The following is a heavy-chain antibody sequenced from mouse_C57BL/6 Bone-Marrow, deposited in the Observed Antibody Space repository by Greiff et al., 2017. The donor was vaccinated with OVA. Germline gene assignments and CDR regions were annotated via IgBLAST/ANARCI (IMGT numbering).Heavy chain of an antibody. V-gene: IGHV5-4*01. D-gene: IGHD1-1*01. Sequence: EVKLVESGGGLVKPGGSLKLSCAASGFTFSSYAMSWVRQTPEKRLEWVATISDGGSYTYYPDNVKGRFTISRDNAKNNLYLQMSHLKSEDTAMYYCAREEYYYGSSSFGYWGQGTTLTVSS. CDR2: ISDGGSYT. J-gene: IGHJ2*01. CDR1: GFTFSSYA. CDR3: AREEYYYGSSSFGY.